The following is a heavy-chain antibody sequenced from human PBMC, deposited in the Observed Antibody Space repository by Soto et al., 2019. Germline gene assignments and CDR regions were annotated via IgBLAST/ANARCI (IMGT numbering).Heavy chain of an antibody. D-gene: IGHD3-3*01. CDR1: GYTLTELS. CDR2: FDPEDGET. Sequence: ASVKVSCKVSGYTLTELSMHWVRQARGKGLEWMGGFDPEDGETIYAQKFQGRVTMTEDTSTDTAYMELSSLRSEDTAVYYCATEARSGYYANAFDIWGQGTMVTVSS. V-gene: IGHV1-24*01. J-gene: IGHJ3*02. CDR3: ATEARSGYYANAFDI.